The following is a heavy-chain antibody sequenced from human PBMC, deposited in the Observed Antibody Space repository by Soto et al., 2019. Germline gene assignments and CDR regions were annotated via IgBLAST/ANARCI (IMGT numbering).Heavy chain of an antibody. D-gene: IGHD3-22*01. Sequence: GGSLRLSCAASGFTFSSYAMSWVRQAPGKGLEWVSAISGSGGSTYYADSVKGRFTISRDNSKNTLYLQMNSLRAEDTAVYYCAKPNHYDSSGDPGYFDYWGQGTLVTVSS. CDR2: ISGSGGST. CDR3: AKPNHYDSSGDPGYFDY. J-gene: IGHJ4*02. V-gene: IGHV3-23*01. CDR1: GFTFSSYA.